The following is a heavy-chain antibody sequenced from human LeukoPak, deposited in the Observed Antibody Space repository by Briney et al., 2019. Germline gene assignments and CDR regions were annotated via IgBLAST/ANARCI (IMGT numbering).Heavy chain of an antibody. CDR2: IYSGGST. D-gene: IGHD3-10*01. CDR3: AKEVRDAYDAFDI. V-gene: IGHV3-66*01. CDR1: GFTVSSNY. J-gene: IGHJ3*02. Sequence: GGSLRLSCAASGFTVSSNYMSWVRQAPGKGLEWVSVIYSGGSTYYADSVKGRFTIPRDNSKNTLYLQMNSLRAEDTAVYYCAKEVRDAYDAFDIWGQGTMVTVSS.